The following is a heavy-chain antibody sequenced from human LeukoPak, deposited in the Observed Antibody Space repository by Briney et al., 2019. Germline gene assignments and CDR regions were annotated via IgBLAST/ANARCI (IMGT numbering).Heavy chain of an antibody. CDR2: IYPGDSDT. V-gene: IGHV5-51*01. CDR1: GYSFTSYW. D-gene: IGHD2-2*01. J-gene: IGHJ4*02. CDR3: ARSFTSSYCSSTSCYASPLDY. Sequence: GESLKISCKGSGYSFTSYWSGWVRQMPGKGLEWMGIIYPGDSDTRYSPSFQGQVTISADKSISTAYLQWSSLKASDTAMYYCARSFTSSYCSSTSCYASPLDYWGQGTLVTVSS.